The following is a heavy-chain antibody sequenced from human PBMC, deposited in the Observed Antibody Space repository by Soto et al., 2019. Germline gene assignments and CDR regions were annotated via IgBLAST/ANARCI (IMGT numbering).Heavy chain of an antibody. D-gene: IGHD3-10*01. J-gene: IGHJ4*02. Sequence: EVQLVESGGGLVRPGGSLRLSCAASGFTLSHYVMTWVRQAPGKGLEWVSSITSSGNYIYYADSVKGRFTISRDSAKSSLDLHLNSLRAEDTALYYWARDRGQGDFDYWGQGTLVTVSS. V-gene: IGHV3-21*02. CDR2: ITSSGNYI. CDR3: ARDRGQGDFDY. CDR1: GFTLSHYV.